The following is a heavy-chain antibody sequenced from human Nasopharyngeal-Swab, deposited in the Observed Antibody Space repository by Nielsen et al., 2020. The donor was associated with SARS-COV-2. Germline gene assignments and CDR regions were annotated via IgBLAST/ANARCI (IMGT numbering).Heavy chain of an antibody. J-gene: IGHJ6*02. CDR2: INPTDGST. V-gene: IGHV1-46*01. CDR1: GYTFTSYY. D-gene: IGHD1-7*01. CDR3: ARVLPFRITGTSGMDV. Sequence: ASVKVSCKASGYTFTSYYLHWVRQAPGQGLEWMGIINPTDGSTSYAQKFEGRVTMTRVTSTSTVCMELNSLRSEDTAVYYCARVLPFRITGTSGMDVWGQGTTVTVSS.